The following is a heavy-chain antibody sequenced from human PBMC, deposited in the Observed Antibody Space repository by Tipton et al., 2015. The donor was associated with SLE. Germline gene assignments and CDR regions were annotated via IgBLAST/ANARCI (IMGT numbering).Heavy chain of an antibody. V-gene: IGHV4-34*01. CDR2: LYSGGSP. CDR1: GGSFSGYY. Sequence: TLSLTCAVYGGSFSGYYWSWIRQPPGKGLEWIGDLYSGGSPNYNPSLKSRVTISIDTSKNQFSLKLRSVTAADTAVYYCATARGVTTGWYFDLWGRGTLVTVSS. CDR3: ATARGVTTGWYFDL. D-gene: IGHD4-17*01. J-gene: IGHJ2*01.